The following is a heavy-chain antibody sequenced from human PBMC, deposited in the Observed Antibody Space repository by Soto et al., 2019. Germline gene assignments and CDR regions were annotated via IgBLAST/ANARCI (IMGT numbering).Heavy chain of an antibody. D-gene: IGHD3-3*01. CDR2: ISGSGGST. V-gene: IGHV3-23*01. J-gene: IGHJ4*02. CDR1: GFTFSSYA. CDR3: AKGRDYDFWSVSYYFDY. Sequence: PGGSLRLSCAASGFTFSSYAMSWVRQAPGKGLEWVSAISGSGGSTYYADSVQGRFTISRDNSKNTLYLQMNSLRAEDTAVYYCAKGRDYDFWSVSYYFDYWGQGTLVTVSS.